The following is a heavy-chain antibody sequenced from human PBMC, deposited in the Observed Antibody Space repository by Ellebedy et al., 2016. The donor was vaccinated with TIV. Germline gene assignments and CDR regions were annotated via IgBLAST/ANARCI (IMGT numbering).Heavy chain of an antibody. D-gene: IGHD6-6*01. CDR2: IGDSGTT. CDR3: AKARGSSSFFDY. J-gene: IGHJ4*02. Sequence: GGSLRLXXAASGFTLTNYGMSWVRQAPGKGLEWVSAIGDSGTTYYADSVKGRFTISRDTSKNTLYLQMNSLRGGDTAVYYCAKARGSSSFFDYWGQGTLVTVSS. CDR1: GFTLTNYG. V-gene: IGHV3-23*01.